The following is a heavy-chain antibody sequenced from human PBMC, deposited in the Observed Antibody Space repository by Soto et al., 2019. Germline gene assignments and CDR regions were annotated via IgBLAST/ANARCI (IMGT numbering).Heavy chain of an antibody. J-gene: IGHJ4*02. D-gene: IGHD6-19*01. CDR2: VSGSGDST. V-gene: IGHV3-23*01. CDR1: AFTFSSYA. CDR3: AKGRSSGWQGCRQDY. Sequence: EVQLLESGGGLAQPGGSLRISCAASAFTFSSYAMSWVRQAPGKGLQWAAAVSGSGDSTYYADSVKGRCTNTRDDSKNPRQLQTNSLRAEDTAVYYWAKGRSSGWQGCRQDYWGQGTLVTVSS.